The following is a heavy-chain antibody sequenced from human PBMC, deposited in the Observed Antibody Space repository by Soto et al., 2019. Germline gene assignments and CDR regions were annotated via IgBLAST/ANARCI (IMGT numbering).Heavy chain of an antibody. V-gene: IGHV1-46*01. CDR1: GYTFTSYY. J-gene: IGHJ5*02. D-gene: IGHD2-15*01. CDR2: INPSGGST. Sequence: GASVKVSCKASGYTFTSYYMHWVRQAPGQGLEWMGIINPSGGSTSYAQKFQGRVTMTRDTSTSTVYMELSGLRSEDTAVYYCASGLYCSGGIRYSDWFDPWGQGTLVTVSS. CDR3: ASGLYCSGGIRYSDWFDP.